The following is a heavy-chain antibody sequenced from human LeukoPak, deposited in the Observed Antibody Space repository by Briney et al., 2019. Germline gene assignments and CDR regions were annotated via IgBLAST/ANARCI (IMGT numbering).Heavy chain of an antibody. V-gene: IGHV3-9*01. CDR1: GFTFEGYA. D-gene: IGHD6-13*01. Sequence: PGRSLRLSCAASGFTFEGYAMHWVRQAPGKGLEWVSGISWNSGSIGYADSVKGRFTISRDNAKNSLYLQMNSLRAEDTALYYCAKQGQQLALYYFEYWGQGTLVTVSS. J-gene: IGHJ4*02. CDR2: ISWNSGSI. CDR3: AKQGQQLALYYFEY.